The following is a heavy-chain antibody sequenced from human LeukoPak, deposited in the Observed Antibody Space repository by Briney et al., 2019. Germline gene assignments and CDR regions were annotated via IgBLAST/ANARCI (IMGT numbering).Heavy chain of an antibody. CDR3: ARGGVYYDFWSGYHDAFDI. CDR2: ISWNSGSI. CDR1: GFTFDDYA. D-gene: IGHD3-3*01. J-gene: IGHJ3*02. Sequence: GGSLRLSCAASGFTFDDYAMHWVRQAPGKGLEWVSGISWNSGSIGYADSVKDRFTISRDNAKNSLYLQMNSLRAEDMALYYCARGGVYYDFWSGYHDAFDIWGQGTMVTVSS. V-gene: IGHV3-9*03.